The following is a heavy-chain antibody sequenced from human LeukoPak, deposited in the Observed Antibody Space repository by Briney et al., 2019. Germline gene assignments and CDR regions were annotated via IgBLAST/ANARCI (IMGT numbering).Heavy chain of an antibody. V-gene: IGHV4-34*01. CDR1: GGSFSGYY. J-gene: IGHJ5*02. CDR3: ARPGSSYYYDSSGYYSRWFDP. CDR2: INHSGST. D-gene: IGHD3-22*01. Sequence: SETLSFTCAVYGGSFSGYYWSWIRQPPGKGLEWIGEINHSGSTNYNPSLKSRVTISVDTSKNQFSLKLSSVTAADTAVYYCARPGSSYYYDSSGYYSRWFDPWGQGTLVTVSS.